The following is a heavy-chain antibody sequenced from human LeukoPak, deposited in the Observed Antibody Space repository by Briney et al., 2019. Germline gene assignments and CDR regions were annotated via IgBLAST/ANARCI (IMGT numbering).Heavy chain of an antibody. CDR3: ARDQEGFDY. CDR2: IYPRDGST. J-gene: IGHJ4*02. V-gene: IGHV1-46*01. CDR1: GYTFTSNY. Sequence: ASVKVSCKASGYTFTSNYIHWVRQAPGQGLEWMGMIYPRDGSTSYAQKFQGRVTVTRDTSTSTVHMELSGLRSEGTAVYYCARDQEGFDYWGQGTLVTVSS.